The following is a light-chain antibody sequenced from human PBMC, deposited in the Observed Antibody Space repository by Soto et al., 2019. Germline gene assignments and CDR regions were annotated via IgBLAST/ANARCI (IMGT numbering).Light chain of an antibody. CDR3: QQHSHWPPWT. J-gene: IGKJ1*01. Sequence: EVVLTQSPATLSLSPGERATLSCRASQNVRTFLDWYQQKPGQAPRLLIYGASNRATGIPARFSGSGSGTDFTLTISSLEPEDFEVYYCQQHSHWPPWTFGQGTRVDIQ. V-gene: IGKV3-11*01. CDR1: QNVRTF. CDR2: GAS.